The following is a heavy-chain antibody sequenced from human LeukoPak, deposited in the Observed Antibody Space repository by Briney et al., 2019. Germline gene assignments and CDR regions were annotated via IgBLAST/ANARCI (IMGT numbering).Heavy chain of an antibody. CDR1: VLPLSRHY. J-gene: IGHJ3*01. V-gene: IGHV3-66*01. CDR2: IYRDGNT. Sequence: GGSLRLSCAASVLPLSRHYMTWVPHAPGKGLEWVSVIYRDGNTFYAAPVADRFTISRDSSDNILYLEMNNLRVEDTAVYYCARGLSSTWSHDGFDVWGQGTTVTVSP. D-gene: IGHD6-13*01. CDR3: ARGLSSTWSHDGFDV.